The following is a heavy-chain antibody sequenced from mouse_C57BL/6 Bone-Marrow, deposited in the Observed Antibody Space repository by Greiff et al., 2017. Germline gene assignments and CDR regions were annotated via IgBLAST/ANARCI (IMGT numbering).Heavy chain of an antibody. CDR2: IYPGNSDT. J-gene: IGHJ3*01. D-gene: IGHD1-1*01. V-gene: IGHV1-5*01. CDR3: TRPRLNYGSSYQFAY. CDR1: GYTFTSYW. Sequence: EVQLQQSGTVLARPGASVKMSCKTSGYTFTSYWMHWVKQRPGQGLEWIGAIYPGNSDTSYNQKFKGKATLTAVTSASTAYMELSSLTNEDSAGYYCTRPRLNYGSSYQFAYWGQGTLVTVSA.